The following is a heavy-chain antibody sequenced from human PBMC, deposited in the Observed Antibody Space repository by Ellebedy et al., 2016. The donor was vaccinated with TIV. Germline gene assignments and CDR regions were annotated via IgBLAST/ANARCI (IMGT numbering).Heavy chain of an antibody. D-gene: IGHD1-1*01. Sequence: PGGSLRLSCAASGFTFRNYWMHWVRQVPGKGLMWVSHTNTDGSRTSHADSVKGRFTISRDNGKNKLYLQMNSLRVEDTAVYYCARGKLTWKSEDYWGQGTLVTVSS. CDR2: TNTDGSRT. CDR3: ARGKLTWKSEDY. CDR1: GFTFRNYW. J-gene: IGHJ4*02. V-gene: IGHV3-74*01.